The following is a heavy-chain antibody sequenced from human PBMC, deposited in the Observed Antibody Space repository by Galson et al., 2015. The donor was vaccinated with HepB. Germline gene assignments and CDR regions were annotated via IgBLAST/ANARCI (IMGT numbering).Heavy chain of an antibody. Sequence: RLSCSASGFTFTSYAMSWVSQAPGKGLEWVSAINPAGDDTYYADPVKGRFTISRDNSKNTLYLQMNSLRAEDTALYYCAKQRGYCSSGSCYFDSWGQGTLVTVSS. V-gene: IGHV3-23*01. D-gene: IGHD2-15*01. CDR1: GFTFTSYA. CDR3: AKQRGYCSSGSCYFDS. J-gene: IGHJ4*02. CDR2: INPAGDDT.